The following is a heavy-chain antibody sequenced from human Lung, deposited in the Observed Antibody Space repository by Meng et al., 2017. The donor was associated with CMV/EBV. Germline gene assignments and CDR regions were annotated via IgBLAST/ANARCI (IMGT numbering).Heavy chain of an antibody. CDR1: RFSSYT. D-gene: IGHD3-10*01. V-gene: IGHV3-21*01. Sequence: SCAASRFSSYTLNWVRQAPGKGLEWVSSISSSSSYVYYADSVKGRFTISRDNAKNSLYLQMNSLRAEDTAVYYCAREGYDYDSGSYYYYFDHWGQGSXVTCAS. CDR3: AREGYDYDSGSYYYYFDH. J-gene: IGHJ4*02. CDR2: ISSSSSYV.